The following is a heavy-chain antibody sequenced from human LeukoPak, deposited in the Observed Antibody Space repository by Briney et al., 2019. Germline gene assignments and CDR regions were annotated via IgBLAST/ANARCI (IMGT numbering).Heavy chain of an antibody. D-gene: IGHD4-17*01. V-gene: IGHV1-8*01. J-gene: IGHJ4*02. CDR1: GYTFTKYG. Sequence: ASVKVSCKASGYTFTKYGITWVRQAPGQGLEWMGWMNPNSGNTGYAQKFQGRVTMTRNTSISTAYMELSSLRSEDTAVYYCARVKSYGDYFFDYWGQGTLVTVSS. CDR2: MNPNSGNT. CDR3: ARVKSYGDYFFDY.